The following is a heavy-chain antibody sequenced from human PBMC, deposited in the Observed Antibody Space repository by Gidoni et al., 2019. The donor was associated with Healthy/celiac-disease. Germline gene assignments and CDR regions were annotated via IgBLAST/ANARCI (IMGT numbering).Heavy chain of an antibody. Sequence: QVQLQQWGAGLLKPSETLSLTCAVYGGSFSGYYWSWIRQPPGKGLEWIGEINHSGSTNYNPSLKSRVTISVDTSKNQFSLKLSSVTAADTAVYYCARGGVVPANYYYYYMDVWGKGTTVTVSS. D-gene: IGHD2-2*01. J-gene: IGHJ6*03. V-gene: IGHV4-34*01. CDR2: INHSGST. CDR3: ARGGVVPANYYYYYMDV. CDR1: GGSFSGYY.